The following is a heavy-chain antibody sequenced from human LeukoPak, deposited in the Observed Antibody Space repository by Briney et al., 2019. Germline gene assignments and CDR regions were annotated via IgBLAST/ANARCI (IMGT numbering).Heavy chain of an antibody. CDR3: ARDDRNCSGGSCYYY. Sequence: PSETLSLTCAVYGGSFSGYYWSWIRQPPGKGLEWIGEINHSGSTNYNPSLKSRVTISVDTSKNQFSLKLSSVTAADTAVYYCARDDRNCSGGSCYYYWGQGTLVTVSS. J-gene: IGHJ4*02. D-gene: IGHD2-15*01. V-gene: IGHV4-34*01. CDR1: GGSFSGYY. CDR2: INHSGST.